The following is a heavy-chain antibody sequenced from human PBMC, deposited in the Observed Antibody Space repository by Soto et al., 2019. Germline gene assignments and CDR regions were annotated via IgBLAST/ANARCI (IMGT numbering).Heavy chain of an antibody. Sequence: PSETLSLTCTVSGGSIRDTIYCWGWIRQPPGKGLEWIGSIHYSGSTHYNPSLKSRVTISVDPSKSQFSLNLTSVTPADTSVYYCARHMRAVAATLAYWGQGTVVTVSS. CDR3: ARHMRAVAATLAY. D-gene: IGHD6-19*01. CDR2: IHYSGST. J-gene: IGHJ4*02. CDR1: GGSIRDTIYC. V-gene: IGHV4-39*01.